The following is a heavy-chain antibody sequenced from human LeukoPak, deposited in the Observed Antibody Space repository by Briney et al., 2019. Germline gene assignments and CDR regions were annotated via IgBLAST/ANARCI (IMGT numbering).Heavy chain of an antibody. CDR3: ARKQWLSSFDY. CDR1: RGSISSPNW. D-gene: IGHD6-19*01. CDR2: IYHGGST. Sequence: SGTLSLTCTVSRGSISSPNWWTWVRQPPGKGLEWVGEIYHGGSTNHNPSLISRLTISVDNSRNQFSLKLSSVTAADTAVYYCARKQWLSSFDYWGQGTLVTVSP. J-gene: IGHJ4*02. V-gene: IGHV4-4*02.